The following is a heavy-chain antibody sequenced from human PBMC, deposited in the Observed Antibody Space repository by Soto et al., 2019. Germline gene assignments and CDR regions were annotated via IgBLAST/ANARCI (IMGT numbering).Heavy chain of an antibody. CDR1: GFTFSSYS. J-gene: IGHJ4*02. CDR2: SGGDDGTT. CDR3: AKKVNSGPGSQYFDY. Sequence: EVQRLESGGGLVQPGGSLRLSCAASGFTFSSYSMSWVRQAPGKGLEWVSGFRSGGDDGTTHYADSVKGGFTISRDNSKNTLFLQRDSLRAEDTAIYYCAKKVNSGPGSQYFDYWGQGTLVTVSS. D-gene: IGHD3-10*01. V-gene: IGHV3-23*01.